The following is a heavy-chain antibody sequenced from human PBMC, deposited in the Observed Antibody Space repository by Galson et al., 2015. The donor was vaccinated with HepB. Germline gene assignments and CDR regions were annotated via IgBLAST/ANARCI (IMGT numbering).Heavy chain of an antibody. CDR2: INPNSGGT. J-gene: IGHJ4*02. D-gene: IGHD3-3*01. V-gene: IGHV1-2*02. CDR3: ARESMRDDFWSGYYSLQFDY. Sequence: SVKVSCKASGYTFTGYYMHWVRQAPGQGLEWMGWINPNSGGTNYAQKFQGRVTMTRDTSISTAYMELSRLRSDDTAVYYCARESMRDDFWSGYYSLQFDYWGQGTLVTVSS. CDR1: GYTFTGYY.